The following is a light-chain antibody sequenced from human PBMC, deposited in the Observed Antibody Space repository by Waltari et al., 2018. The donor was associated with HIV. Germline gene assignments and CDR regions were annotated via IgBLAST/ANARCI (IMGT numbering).Light chain of an antibody. Sequence: QSVLTQPPSTSAPPGQRVTILCSGASSNIGSHFVSWYQQVPGATPKLLIYQSDRRPSGVPDRFSGAESGTSASLTISGLQAEDEADYYCSSFTSSRRVIFGGGTKLTVL. J-gene: IGLJ2*01. V-gene: IGLV1-47*01. CDR2: QSD. CDR1: SSNIGSHF. CDR3: SSFTSSRRVI.